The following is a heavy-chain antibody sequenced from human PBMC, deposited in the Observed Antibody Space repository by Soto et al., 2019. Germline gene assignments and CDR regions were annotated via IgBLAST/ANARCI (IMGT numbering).Heavy chain of an antibody. CDR2: IYPGDSNT. Sequence: GESLKISCKGSGYNFTTYWIGWVRQMPGKGLEWMGIIYPGDSNTRYSPSFQGQVTISADKSISIAYLQWNSLKASDTAVYYCARIGVSSGHESPDFDSWGQGTLVTVSS. CDR3: ARIGVSSGHESPDFDS. CDR1: GYNFTTYW. D-gene: IGHD3-16*01. V-gene: IGHV5-51*01. J-gene: IGHJ4*02.